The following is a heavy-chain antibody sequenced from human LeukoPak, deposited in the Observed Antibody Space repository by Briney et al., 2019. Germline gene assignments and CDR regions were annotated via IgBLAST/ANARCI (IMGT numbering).Heavy chain of an antibody. D-gene: IGHD2-8*01. CDR3: ALIPYCTTVTCYYFDW. CDR1: GFTFNNHA. J-gene: IGHJ4*02. Sequence: GGSLRLSCAASGFTFNNHAMSWVRQAPGKGLEWVSVISGSDPSTYHTESVKGRFTISRDNSKNTVYLQMNSLRAEDTAVYYCALIPYCTTVTCYYFDWWGQGTLVTVSS. CDR2: ISGSDPST. V-gene: IGHV3-23*01.